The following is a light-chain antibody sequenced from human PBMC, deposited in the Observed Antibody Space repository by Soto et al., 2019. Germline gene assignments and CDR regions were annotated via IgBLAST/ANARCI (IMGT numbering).Light chain of an antibody. CDR3: QQYGNSPRT. CDR1: LSVSSNY. J-gene: IGKJ1*01. CDR2: GTS. V-gene: IGKV3-20*01. Sequence: EIVLTQSPGTLSLSPGERATLSCRASLSVSSNYLAWYQQKPGQAPRLLIYGTSSRATGIPDRFSGSASGTDFTITISRLEHEDFAVYYWQQYGNSPRTFGQGTKVEIK.